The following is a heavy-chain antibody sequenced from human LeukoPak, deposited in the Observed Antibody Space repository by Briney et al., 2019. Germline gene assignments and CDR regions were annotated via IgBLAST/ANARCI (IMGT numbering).Heavy chain of an antibody. V-gene: IGHV4-39*07. CDR2: IYYSGST. Sequence: SETLSLTCTVSGGSISSSSYYWGWIRQPLGKGLEWIGNIYYSGSTNYNPSLKSRVTISVDTSKNQFFLKLTSVTAADTAVYYCARTHSSRYNWFDPWGQGTLVTVSS. J-gene: IGHJ5*02. CDR1: GGSISSSSYY. D-gene: IGHD6-13*01. CDR3: ARTHSSRYNWFDP.